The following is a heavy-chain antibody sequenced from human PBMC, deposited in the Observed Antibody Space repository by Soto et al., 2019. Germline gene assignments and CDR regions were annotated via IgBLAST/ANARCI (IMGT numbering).Heavy chain of an antibody. CDR2: IIPIFGTA. D-gene: IGHD2-8*01. Sequence: SVKVSCKASGGTFSSYAISWVRQAPGQGLEWMGGIIPIFGTANYAQKFQGRVTITADESTSTAYMELSSLRSEDTAVYYCARDAVYAYNWFDPWGQGTLVTVS. CDR1: GGTFSSYA. V-gene: IGHV1-69*13. CDR3: ARDAVYAYNWFDP. J-gene: IGHJ5*02.